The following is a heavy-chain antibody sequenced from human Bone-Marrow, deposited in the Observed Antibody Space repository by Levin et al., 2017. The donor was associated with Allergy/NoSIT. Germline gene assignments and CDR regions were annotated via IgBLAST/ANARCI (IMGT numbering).Heavy chain of an antibody. CDR1: GFTFENYA. CDR3: AKDTPPYYYDSSGYFLDY. CDR2: ISGSGRST. Sequence: ASVKVSCAASGFTFENYAMSWVRQPPGRGLEWVSAISGSGRSTYYADSVKGRFTISRDNFKNTLFLQMNSLRAEDTAVYYCAKDTPPYYYDSSGYFLDYWGQGTLVTVSS. J-gene: IGHJ4*02. D-gene: IGHD3-22*01. V-gene: IGHV3-23*01.